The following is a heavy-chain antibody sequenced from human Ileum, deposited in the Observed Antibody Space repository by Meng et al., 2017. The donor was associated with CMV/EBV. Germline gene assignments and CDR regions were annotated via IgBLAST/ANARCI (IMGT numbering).Heavy chain of an antibody. CDR3: TRSLDY. CDR2: INQDGREK. V-gene: IGHV3-7*01. J-gene: IGHJ4*02. Sequence: GESLKISCAASGFTFSNYWMDWVRQTPGKGLVWVANINQDGREKYYVDSVEGRFTISRDNAKNSLYLQMNNLRAEDTAVYYCTRSLDYWGQGTLVTVSS. CDR1: GFTFSNYW.